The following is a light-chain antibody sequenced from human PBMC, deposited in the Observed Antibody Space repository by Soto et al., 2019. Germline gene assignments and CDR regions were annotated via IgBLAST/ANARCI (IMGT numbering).Light chain of an antibody. CDR3: QQYGSSPQT. V-gene: IGKV3-20*01. J-gene: IGKJ1*01. CDR2: GAS. CDR1: QSVRSSY. Sequence: PGERATLSCRASQSVRSSYLAWYQQKPGQAPRLLIYGASSRATGIPVRFSGSGSGTDFTLTISRLEPEDFAVYYCQQYGSSPQTFGQGTKVEIK.